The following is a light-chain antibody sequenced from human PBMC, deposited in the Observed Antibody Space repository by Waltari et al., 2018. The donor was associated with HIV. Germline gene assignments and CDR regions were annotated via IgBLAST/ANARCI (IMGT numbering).Light chain of an antibody. J-gene: IGLJ3*02. CDR3: LTYVSDRGTWK. V-gene: IGLV2-23*02. Sequence: QSPLTQPASVSGNPGQSVTITCTGTNIDVGNYNLVYWYQQHPGKAPKLLIYDVSKRPFVVSSRFSVSKSGYWASLTISGLLTEDESYYYCLTYVSDRGTWKFGGGTYLAV. CDR1: NIDVGNYNL. CDR2: DVS.